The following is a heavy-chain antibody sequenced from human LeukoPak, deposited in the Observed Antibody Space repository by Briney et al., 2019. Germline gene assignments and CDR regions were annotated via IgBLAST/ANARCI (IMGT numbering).Heavy chain of an antibody. CDR2: TRNKANSYAT. CDR3: ARAGRNYDSSSVVDY. Sequence: GGSLRLSCAVSGFTLSSYAISWVRQAPGKGLEWVGRTRNKANSYATEYAASVKGRFTISRDDSKNSLYLQMNSLKTEDTAVYYCARAGRNYDSSSVVDYWGQGTLVTVSS. J-gene: IGHJ4*02. V-gene: IGHV3-72*01. D-gene: IGHD3-22*01. CDR1: GFTLSSYA.